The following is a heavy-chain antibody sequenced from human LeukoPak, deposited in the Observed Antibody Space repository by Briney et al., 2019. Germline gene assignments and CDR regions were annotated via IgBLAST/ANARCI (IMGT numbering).Heavy chain of an antibody. V-gene: IGHV4-59*01. D-gene: IGHD5-24*01. Sequence: SETLSLTCTVSGGSISSYYWSWIRQPAGKGLEWIGYIYYSGSTSYNPSLKSRVTISVDTSKNQFSLKLSSVTAADTAVYYCARESGAGYNSYYYYGMDVWGQGTTVTVSS. CDR2: IYYSGST. J-gene: IGHJ6*02. CDR3: ARESGAGYNSYYYYGMDV. CDR1: GGSISSYY.